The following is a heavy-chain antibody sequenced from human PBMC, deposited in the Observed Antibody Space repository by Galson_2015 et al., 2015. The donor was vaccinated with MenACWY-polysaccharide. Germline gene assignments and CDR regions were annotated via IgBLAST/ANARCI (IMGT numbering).Heavy chain of an antibody. Sequence: LRLSCAVSGTSFRSYAMHWVRQAPGKGLEWVAVVSYDGNSQKYAEAVKGRFTISRDYAKNLLYLQMTSLSAEDTAVYYCTRDYYGDYVVDSWGQGTLVTVSS. CDR1: GTSFRSYA. V-gene: IGHV3-30*04. J-gene: IGHJ4*02. D-gene: IGHD4-17*01. CDR3: TRDYYGDYVVDS. CDR2: VSYDGNSQ.